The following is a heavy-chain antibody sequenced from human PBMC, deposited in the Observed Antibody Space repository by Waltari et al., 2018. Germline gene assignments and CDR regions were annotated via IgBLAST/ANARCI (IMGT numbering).Heavy chain of an antibody. Sequence: EVQLVESGGGLVQPGGSLRLSCAASGFTFSSYWMSWVRPAPGKGLEWVANIKQDGSEKYYVDSVKGRFTISRDNSKNTLYLQMNSLRAEDTAVYYCASSIVGATNYFDYWGQGTLVTVSS. CDR3: ASSIVGATNYFDY. CDR2: IKQDGSEK. J-gene: IGHJ4*02. D-gene: IGHD1-26*01. CDR1: GFTFSSYW. V-gene: IGHV3-7*01.